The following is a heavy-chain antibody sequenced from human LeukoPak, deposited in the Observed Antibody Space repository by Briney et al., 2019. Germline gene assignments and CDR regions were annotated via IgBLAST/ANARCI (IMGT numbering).Heavy chain of an antibody. CDR2: ISAYNGNT. CDR3: ARDHDSSGPDY. D-gene: IGHD3-22*01. V-gene: IGHV1-18*01. CDR1: GYTFTSYG. Sequence: VSVRVSCKASGYTFTSYGISWVRQAPGQGLEWMGWISAYNGNTNYAQKLQGRVTMTTDTSTSTAFMELRSLRSDDTAVYYCARDHDSSGPDYWGQGTLVTVSS. J-gene: IGHJ4*02.